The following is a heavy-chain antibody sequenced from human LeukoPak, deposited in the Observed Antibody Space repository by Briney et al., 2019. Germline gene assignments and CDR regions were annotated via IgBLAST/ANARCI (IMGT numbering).Heavy chain of an antibody. CDR2: VYHNGET. D-gene: IGHD1-26*01. Sequence: ASETLSLTCTVSGSSISTNYYWAWIRQSPGTGLEWIGSVYHNGETYCNPSLKSRVIISVDTSRNDSSLRLTPVTAADTALYYCVTPRSWELSDMAVWGKGTTVIVSS. CDR1: GSSISTNYY. CDR3: VTPRSWELSDMAV. J-gene: IGHJ6*03. V-gene: IGHV4-38-2*02.